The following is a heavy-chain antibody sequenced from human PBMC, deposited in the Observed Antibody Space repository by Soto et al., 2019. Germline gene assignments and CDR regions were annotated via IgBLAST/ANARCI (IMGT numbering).Heavy chain of an antibody. CDR3: AKDVGTTMFDY. CDR1: GFTFSSCA. V-gene: IGHV3-23*01. D-gene: IGHD1-7*01. Sequence: DVHLLESGGDLVQPGGSLKLSCAASGFTFSSCAMAWARQAPGEGLEWVSTISGSADRTHYADSVKGRFTISRDNSKNTVFLQMNSLRAEDTALYYCAKDVGTTMFDYWGRGTLVTVSS. CDR2: ISGSADRT. J-gene: IGHJ4*02.